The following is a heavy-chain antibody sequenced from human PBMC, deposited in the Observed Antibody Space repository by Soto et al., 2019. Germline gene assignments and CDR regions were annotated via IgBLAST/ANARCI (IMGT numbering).Heavy chain of an antibody. CDR3: AKNGPAYADAFDS. V-gene: IGHV3-23*01. CDR2: ISGSAGTT. CDR1: GFIFASYA. D-gene: IGHD2-8*01. J-gene: IGHJ3*01. Sequence: GGSLRLSCSASGFIFASYAMSWVRQAPGKGLEWVSVISGSAGTTDYAGSVTGRFTISRDNSKNTLYLHMNSLKGEDTAVYYCAKNGPAYADAFDSWGQGTMVTVSS.